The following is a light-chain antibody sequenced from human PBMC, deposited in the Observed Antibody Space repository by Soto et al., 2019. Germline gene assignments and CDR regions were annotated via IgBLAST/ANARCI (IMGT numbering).Light chain of an antibody. CDR1: QDVSRY. CDR3: QQLQRTPFT. V-gene: IGKV1-9*01. J-gene: IGKJ3*01. Sequence: GDIVTITCLASQDVSRYLAWYQQKAGKAPKLLIYGASTLQSGVPSRFSGFGSGTEFTLTISSLQPEDFATYHCQQLQRTPFTFGPGTKVDIK. CDR2: GAS.